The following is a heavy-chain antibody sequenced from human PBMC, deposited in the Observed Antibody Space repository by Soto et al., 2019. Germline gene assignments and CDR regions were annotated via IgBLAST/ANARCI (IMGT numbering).Heavy chain of an antibody. V-gene: IGHV1-69*01. Sequence: QVQLVQSGDEVKKPGSSLKVSCKNSGVTFSTSGISWVRQGPGQGLEWMGGIIPLFGTPKYARKFQGSVSIRADASETTTNLELSGLSSDDTAIYYCARVCPSICGGGNGYRLASYFDSWGQGSQVVVSS. J-gene: IGHJ4*03. D-gene: IGHD2-21*01. CDR1: GVTFSTSG. CDR2: IIPLFGTP. CDR3: ARVCPSICGGGNGYRLASYFDS.